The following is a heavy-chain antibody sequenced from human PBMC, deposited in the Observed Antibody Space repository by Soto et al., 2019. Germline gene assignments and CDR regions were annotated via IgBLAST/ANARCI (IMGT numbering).Heavy chain of an antibody. CDR2: IRSKAYGGTT. J-gene: IGHJ6*02. CDR1: GFSFGDYR. V-gene: IGHV3-49*03. Sequence: GSLILSYTASGFSFGDYRMRWFRQAPGNGLGWVGFIRSKAYGGTTEYAASVKGRITISRDDSKSIAYLQMNSLKTEGTAVYYCTRLVGRGVIRNYYYGRDVWGQGTTVTVSS. CDR3: TRLVGRGVIRNYYYGRDV. D-gene: IGHD3-10*01.